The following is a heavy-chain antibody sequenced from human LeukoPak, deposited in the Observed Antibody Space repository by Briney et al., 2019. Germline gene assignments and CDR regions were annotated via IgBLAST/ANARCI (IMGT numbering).Heavy chain of an antibody. J-gene: IGHJ5*02. CDR1: GGSISSGDYY. Sequence: PSETLSLTCTVSGGSISSGDYYWSWIRQPPGKGLEWIGYIYYSGSTYYNPSLKSRVTISVDTSKNQFSLKLSSVTAADTAVYYCARVLYYGSGSYSNWFDPWGQGTLVTVSS. CDR2: IYYSGST. CDR3: ARVLYYGSGSYSNWFDP. D-gene: IGHD3-10*01. V-gene: IGHV4-30-4*01.